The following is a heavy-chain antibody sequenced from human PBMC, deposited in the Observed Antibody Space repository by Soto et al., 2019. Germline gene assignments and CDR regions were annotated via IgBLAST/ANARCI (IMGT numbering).Heavy chain of an antibody. J-gene: IGHJ6*02. V-gene: IGHV1-69*01. CDR1: GGTFSSYA. D-gene: IGHD2-2*01. CDR2: ILPISGTA. CDR3: ARSQGSSTSLEIYYYYYYGMDV. Sequence: QVQLVQSGAEVKRPGSSVKVSCTASGGTFSSYAISWVRQAPGQGLEWMGGILPISGTANYAQKLQGRVTITADESTSTAYMELSSLRSEDTAVYYCARSQGSSTSLEIYYYYYYGMDVWGQGTTVTVSS.